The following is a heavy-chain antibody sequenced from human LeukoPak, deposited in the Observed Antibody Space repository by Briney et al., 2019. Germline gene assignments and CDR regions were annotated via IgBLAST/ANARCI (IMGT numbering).Heavy chain of an antibody. V-gene: IGHV4-39*01. J-gene: IGHJ4*02. CDR2: IYYSGST. CDR1: GGSIFSSTYY. CDR3: ARRPTRSIAVAGNYFDY. Sequence: PSETLSLTCTVSGGSIFSSTYYCGWIRQPRGKGLEWIGNIYYSGSTYYNPSLKSRVTISVDTSKNQFSLKLSSVTAADTAVYYCARRPTRSIAVAGNYFDYWGQGTVVTVSS. D-gene: IGHD6-19*01.